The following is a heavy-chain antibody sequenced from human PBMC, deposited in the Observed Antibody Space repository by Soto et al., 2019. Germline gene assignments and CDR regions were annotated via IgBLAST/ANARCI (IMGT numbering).Heavy chain of an antibody. CDR2: ISSSSSYI. Sequence: EVQLVESGGGLVKPGGSLRLSCAASGFTFSSYSMNWVRQAPGKGLEWVSSISSSSSYIYYADSVKGRFTISRDNAKNSLYLQMNSLRAEDTAVYYCARVLGVSGSYSLPYYWGQGTLVTVSS. CDR1: GFTFSSYS. D-gene: IGHD3-10*01. CDR3: ARVLGVSGSYSLPYY. V-gene: IGHV3-21*01. J-gene: IGHJ4*02.